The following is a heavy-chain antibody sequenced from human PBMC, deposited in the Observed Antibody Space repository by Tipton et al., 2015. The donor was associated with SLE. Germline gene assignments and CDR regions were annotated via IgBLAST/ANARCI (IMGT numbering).Heavy chain of an antibody. CDR1: RFTFSSYW. D-gene: IGHD1-26*01. CDR2: IKTDGSDE. J-gene: IGHJ4*01. CDR3: AKVFWATSPYFDF. V-gene: IGHV3-7*03. Sequence: SLRLSCSASRFTFSSYWMSWVRQAPGKGLEWVANIKTDGSDEYYVDSVKGRFTISRDNSENTLYLQMNSLRAEDTALYYCAKVFWATSPYFDFWGHGTLVTVSS.